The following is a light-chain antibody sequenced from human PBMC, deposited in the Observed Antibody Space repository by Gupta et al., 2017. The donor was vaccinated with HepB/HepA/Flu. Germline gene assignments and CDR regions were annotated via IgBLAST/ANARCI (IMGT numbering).Light chain of an antibody. Sequence: QSALTQPASVSGSPGQSTTSSSTGSSSDVGGYKFVSWYQQHPGNAPKLMIYEYSDRPAGVSNRFSGSKSGNTASLTISGLQTEDEADYYCSSYTSSSLWVFGGGTKLTVL. CDR3: SSYTSSSLWV. V-gene: IGLV2-14*01. J-gene: IGLJ3*02. CDR2: EYS. CDR1: SSDVGGYKF.